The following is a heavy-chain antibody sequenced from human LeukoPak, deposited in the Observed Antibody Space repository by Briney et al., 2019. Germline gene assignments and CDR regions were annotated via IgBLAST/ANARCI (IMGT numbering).Heavy chain of an antibody. J-gene: IGHJ6*02. D-gene: IGHD3/OR15-3a*01. CDR1: GGSISSGNYY. Sequence: PSETLSLTCTVSGGSISSGNYYWSWIRQPPGKGLKWIGYIYYSGSTYYNPSLKSRVTISVDTSKNQFSLKLSSVTAADTAVYYCARVGRWTRLDIYYYYGMDVWGQGTTVTVSS. V-gene: IGHV4-30-4*01. CDR2: IYYSGST. CDR3: ARVGRWTRLDIYYYYGMDV.